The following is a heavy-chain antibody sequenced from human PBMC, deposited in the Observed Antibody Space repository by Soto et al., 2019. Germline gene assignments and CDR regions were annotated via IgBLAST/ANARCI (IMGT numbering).Heavy chain of an antibody. CDR1: GFSLSTSGVG. CDR2: IYWDDDK. V-gene: IGHV2-5*02. J-gene: IGHJ5*02. Sequence: QITLKESGPTLVKPTQTLTLTCTFSGFSLSTSGVGVGWIRQPPGKALEWLALIYWDDDKRYSTSLKSRLTIAEATSKNKVVLTMTTMSPVDTATYYCANRDSSSQNWFDTWCQGTLVTVSS. CDR3: ANRDSSSQNWFDT. D-gene: IGHD6-13*01.